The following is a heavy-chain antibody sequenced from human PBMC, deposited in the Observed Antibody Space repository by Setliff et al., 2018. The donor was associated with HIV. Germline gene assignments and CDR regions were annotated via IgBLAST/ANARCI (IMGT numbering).Heavy chain of an antibody. D-gene: IGHD4-17*01. J-gene: IGHJ4*02. CDR2: IETTGTV. Sequence: SETLSLTCNLSGDSIRSQFWTWIRQTPGKGLEWIASIETTGTVNYSPSLKSRFTISVDTSKNQFSLNLSSVTAADTAVYYCARYDYGDFDYWGQGTPVTVSS. V-gene: IGHV4-4*08. CDR1: GDSIRSQF. CDR3: ARYDYGDFDY.